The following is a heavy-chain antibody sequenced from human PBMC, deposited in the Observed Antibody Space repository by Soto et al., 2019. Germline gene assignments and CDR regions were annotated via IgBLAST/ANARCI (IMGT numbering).Heavy chain of an antibody. CDR1: GGSISSGGYY. J-gene: IGHJ3*02. CDR3: ARERELDARYFDWGHDAFDI. V-gene: IGHV4-31*03. D-gene: IGHD3-9*01. CDR2: IYYSGST. Sequence: PSETLSLTCTVSGGSISSGGYYWSWIRQHPGKGLEWIGYIYYSGSTYYNPSLKSRVTISVDTSKNQFSLKLSSVTAADTAVYYCARERELDARYFDWGHDAFDIWGQGTMVT.